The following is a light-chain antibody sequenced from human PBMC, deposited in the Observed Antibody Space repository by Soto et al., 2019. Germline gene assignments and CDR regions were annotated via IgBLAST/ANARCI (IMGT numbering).Light chain of an antibody. V-gene: IGKV3-15*01. CDR1: QSISYT. Sequence: EIVMTQSPATLSVSPCERATLSSLASQSISYTLAWYQQKPGQAPRLLIHGASTRAPGFPARFSGSGSGTDFTLTISSLQSEDFAVYYCQQYDNWPWTFGQGTKVDIK. CDR3: QQYDNWPWT. J-gene: IGKJ1*01. CDR2: GAS.